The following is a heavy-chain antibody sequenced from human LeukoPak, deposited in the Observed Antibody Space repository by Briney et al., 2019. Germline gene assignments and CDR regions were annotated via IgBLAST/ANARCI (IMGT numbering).Heavy chain of an antibody. D-gene: IGHD3-16*02. V-gene: IGHV4-4*02. CDR1: GGSISSSNG. J-gene: IGHJ4*02. CDR2: IYHSGST. Sequence: SGTLSLTCAVSGGSISSSNGWSWVRQPPGKGLEWIGEIYHSGSTNYNPSLKSRVTISVDKSKNQFSLKLSSVTAADTAVYYCARRAFGGVIVFPQMFDYWGQGTLVTVSS. CDR3: ARRAFGGVIVFPQMFDY.